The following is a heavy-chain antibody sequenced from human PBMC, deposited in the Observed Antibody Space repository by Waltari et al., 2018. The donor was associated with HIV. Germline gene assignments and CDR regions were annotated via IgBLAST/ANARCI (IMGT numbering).Heavy chain of an antibody. D-gene: IGHD4-17*01. CDR1: GFPFDAYA. CDR2: ISWNSDTI. Sequence: EVQLVESGGDLVQPGGSLRLPCAASGFPFDAYALNWVRQPPGKGLEWVSGISWNSDTIGYADSVKGRVTISRDNAKNSLSLEMNSLRAEDTALYYCVKVGMAAVTSYAIDIWGQGTMVTVSS. CDR3: VKVGMAAVTSYAIDI. J-gene: IGHJ3*02. V-gene: IGHV3-9*01.